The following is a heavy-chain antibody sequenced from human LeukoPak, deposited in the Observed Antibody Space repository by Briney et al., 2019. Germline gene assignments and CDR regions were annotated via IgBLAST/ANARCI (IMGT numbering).Heavy chain of an antibody. J-gene: IGHJ6*02. V-gene: IGHV3-7*01. CDR2: IKQDGSEK. CDR1: GFTFSSYW. CDR3: AKDYSTMVRGVYYYYGMDV. Sequence: GGSLRLSCAASGFTFSSYWMSWVRQAPGKGLEWVANIKQDGSEKYYVDSVKGRFTISRDNAKNSLYLQMNSLRAEDTAVYYCAKDYSTMVRGVYYYYGMDVWGQGTTVTVSS. D-gene: IGHD3-10*01.